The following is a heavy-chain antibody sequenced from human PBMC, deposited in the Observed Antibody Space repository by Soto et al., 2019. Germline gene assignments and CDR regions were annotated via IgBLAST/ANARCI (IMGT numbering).Heavy chain of an antibody. CDR2: ISGSGGST. V-gene: IGHV3-23*01. J-gene: IGHJ4*02. CDR1: GFTFSSYA. CDR3: AKEAAYDFWSGYPLGGFDY. Sequence: EVQLLESGGGLVQPGGSLRLSCAASGFTFSSYAMSWVRQAPGKGLEWVSAISGSGGSTYYADSVKGRFTISRDNSKNTLYLQMNSLRAEDTAVYYCAKEAAYDFWSGYPLGGFDYWGQGTLVTVSS. D-gene: IGHD3-3*01.